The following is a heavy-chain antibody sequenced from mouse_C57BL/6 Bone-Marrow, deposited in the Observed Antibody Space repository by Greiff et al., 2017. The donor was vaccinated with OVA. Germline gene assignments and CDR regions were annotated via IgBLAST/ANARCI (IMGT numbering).Heavy chain of an antibody. Sequence: QVQLQQSGAELVRPGASVKLSCKASGYTFTDYYINWVKQRPGQGLEWIARIYPGSGNTYYNEKFKGKATLTADKSSSTAYMQLSSLTSEDSAVYFCARESYYGRYAMDYWGQGTSVTVSS. CDR3: ARESYYGRYAMDY. CDR1: GYTFTDYY. D-gene: IGHD1-1*02. CDR2: IYPGSGNT. J-gene: IGHJ4*01. V-gene: IGHV1-76*01.